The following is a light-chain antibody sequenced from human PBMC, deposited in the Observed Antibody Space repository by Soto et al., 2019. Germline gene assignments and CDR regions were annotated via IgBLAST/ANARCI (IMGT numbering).Light chain of an antibody. J-gene: IGKJ1*01. CDR3: QQYGSSPPRT. V-gene: IGKV3-20*01. Sequence: EIVMTQSPATLSVSPGERGTLSCRASQSVSSNLAWYQQKPGQATRLLIYGASTRATDVPDRFSGSGSGADFTLSISRLEPEDFAVYYCQQYGSSPPRTFGQGTKVDIK. CDR2: GAS. CDR1: QSVSSN.